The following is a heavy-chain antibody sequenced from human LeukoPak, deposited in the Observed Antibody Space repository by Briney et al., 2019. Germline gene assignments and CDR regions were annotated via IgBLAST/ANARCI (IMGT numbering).Heavy chain of an antibody. Sequence: ASVKVSCKASGYTFTGYYLHWVRQAPGQGLEWMGWINPNSGVTNYAQNFQGRVTMTRDTSISTGYMELSRLRSDDTALYHCARAVAGIDYWGRGTLVTVSS. J-gene: IGHJ4*02. CDR2: INPNSGVT. CDR3: ARAVAGIDY. V-gene: IGHV1-2*02. D-gene: IGHD6-19*01. CDR1: GYTFTGYY.